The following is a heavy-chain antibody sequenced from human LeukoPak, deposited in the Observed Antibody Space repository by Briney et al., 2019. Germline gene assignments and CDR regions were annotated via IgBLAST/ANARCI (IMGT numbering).Heavy chain of an antibody. Sequence: PGGSLRLSCAASGFTFSSYAMSWVRQAPGKGLEWVSAISGSGGSTYYADSVKGRFTISRDNSKNTLYLQMNSLRAEDTAVYYCAKDLYYDFWSGPGHPYWGQGTLVTVSS. V-gene: IGHV3-23*01. CDR1: GFTFSSYA. CDR3: AKDLYYDFWSGPGHPY. J-gene: IGHJ4*02. D-gene: IGHD3-3*01. CDR2: ISGSGGST.